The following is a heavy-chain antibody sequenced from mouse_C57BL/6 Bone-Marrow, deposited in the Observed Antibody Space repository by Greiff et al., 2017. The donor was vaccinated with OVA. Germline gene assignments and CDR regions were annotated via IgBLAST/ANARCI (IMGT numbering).Heavy chain of an antibody. CDR3: TSSSQATLSWFAD. D-gene: IGHD3-2*02. V-gene: IGHV14-1*01. CDR2: IDPEDGDT. CDR1: GFNIKDYY. J-gene: IGHJ3*01. Sequence: VQLKESGAELVRPGASVKLSCTASGFNIKDYYMPWVQQRPEQGLEWIGRIDPEDGDTEYAPKFQGKAIITADKSSNTAYLLLSILTSGDTSDYYCTSSSQATLSWFADWGQGTPVTISA.